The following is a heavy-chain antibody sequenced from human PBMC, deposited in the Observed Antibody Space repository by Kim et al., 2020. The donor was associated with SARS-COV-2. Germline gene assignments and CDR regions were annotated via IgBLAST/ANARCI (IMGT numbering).Heavy chain of an antibody. J-gene: IGHJ5*02. D-gene: IGHD3-9*01. Sequence: GGSLRLSCAASGFTFSSYSMNWVRQAPGKGLEWVSSISSSSSYIYYADSVKGRFTISRDNAKNSLYLQMNSLRAEDTAVYYCARDAYYDILTVSGWFDPWGQGTLVTVSS. V-gene: IGHV3-21*01. CDR1: GFTFSSYS. CDR2: ISSSSSYI. CDR3: ARDAYYDILTVSGWFDP.